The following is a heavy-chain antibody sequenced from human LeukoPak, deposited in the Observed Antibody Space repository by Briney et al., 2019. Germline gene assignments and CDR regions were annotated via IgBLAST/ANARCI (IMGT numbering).Heavy chain of an antibody. CDR1: GGSISSSSYY. Sequence: SETLSLTCTVSGGSISSSSYYWGWIRQPPGKGLEWIGSIYYSGSTYYNPSLKSRVTISVDTSKNQFSLKLSSVTAADTAVYYCARQTRYGPYYFDYWGQGTLVTVSS. CDR2: IYYSGST. D-gene: IGHD3-10*01. V-gene: IGHV4-39*01. J-gene: IGHJ4*02. CDR3: ARQTRYGPYYFDY.